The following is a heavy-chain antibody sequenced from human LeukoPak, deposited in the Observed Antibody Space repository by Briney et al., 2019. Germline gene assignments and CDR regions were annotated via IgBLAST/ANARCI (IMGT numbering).Heavy chain of an antibody. CDR3: ARSFSTDWSIDY. CDR1: GFSLSTSGVH. D-gene: IGHD3-9*01. V-gene: IGHV2-5*02. Sequence: SGPTLVKPTQTLTLTCTFSGFSLSTSGVHVGWIRQPPGKALEWLALIHWDDDKRYSPSLKSRLTITKDTSKKQVVLTITNMDPVDTATYYCARSFSTDWSIDYWGQGTLVTVSS. CDR2: IHWDDDK. J-gene: IGHJ4*02.